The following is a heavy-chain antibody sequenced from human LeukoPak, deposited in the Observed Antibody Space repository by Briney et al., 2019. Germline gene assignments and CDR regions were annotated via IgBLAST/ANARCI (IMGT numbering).Heavy chain of an antibody. V-gene: IGHV3-30*02. CDR3: AKDGFDGYWYIDL. CDR1: GFTFSSYG. Sequence: GGSLRLSCAASGFTFSSYGMHWVRQAPGKGLEWVAFIRYDGSNKYYADSVKGRFTISRDNSKNTLYLQMNSLRAEDTAVYYCAKDGFDGYWYIDLWGRGTLVTVSS. D-gene: IGHD3-10*01. CDR2: IRYDGSNK. J-gene: IGHJ2*01.